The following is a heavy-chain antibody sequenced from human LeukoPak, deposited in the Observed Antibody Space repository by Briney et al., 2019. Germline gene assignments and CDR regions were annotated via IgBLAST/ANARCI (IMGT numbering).Heavy chain of an antibody. V-gene: IGHV4-61*10. CDR3: ARGRFGEFHDY. Sequence: PSETPSLTCTVSGGSVSSGSYYWSWIRQPAGKGLEWIGRIYPSGSTNYNPSLKSRVTMSVDTSKNQFSLNLTSVTAADTAVYYCARGRFGEFHDYWGQGTLVTVSS. CDR2: IYPSGST. D-gene: IGHD3-10*01. J-gene: IGHJ4*02. CDR1: GGSVSSGSYY.